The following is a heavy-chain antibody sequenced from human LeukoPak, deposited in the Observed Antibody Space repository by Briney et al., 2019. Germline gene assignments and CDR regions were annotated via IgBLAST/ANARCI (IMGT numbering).Heavy chain of an antibody. J-gene: IGHJ3*02. CDR3: ARANYYDTSGYSRGAFDI. Sequence: SETLSLTCTVSGGSISSSPYYWGWIRQPPGKGLECIGSMFHSGSTYYNPSLKSRVTISVDTSKNQFSLKLSSVTAADTAVYYCARANYYDTSGYSRGAFDIWGQGTMVTVSS. CDR1: GGSISSSPYY. CDR2: MFHSGST. V-gene: IGHV4-39*07. D-gene: IGHD3-22*01.